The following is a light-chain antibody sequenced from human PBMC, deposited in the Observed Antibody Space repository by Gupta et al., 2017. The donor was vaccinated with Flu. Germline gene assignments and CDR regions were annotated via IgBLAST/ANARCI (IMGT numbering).Light chain of an antibody. CDR3: QAWDSSTGV. CDR2: QDN. Sequence: SYELTQPPSVSVSPGQTASITCSGDKLGDEFAGWYQQKPGQSPVLVMYQDNKRPSGIPERFSGSNSGNTATLTVSGTQAMDEADYYCQAWDSSTGVFGTGTKFTVL. V-gene: IGLV3-1*01. J-gene: IGLJ1*01. CDR1: KLGDEF.